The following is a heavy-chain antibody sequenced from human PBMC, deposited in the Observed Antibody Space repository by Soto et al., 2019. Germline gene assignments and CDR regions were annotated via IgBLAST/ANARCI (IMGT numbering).Heavy chain of an antibody. J-gene: IGHJ5*02. V-gene: IGHV1-69*13. CDR2: IIPIFGTA. D-gene: IGHD6-19*01. CDR3: ANSRSIAVGGTGWFDP. Sequence: SVKVSCKASGGTFSSYAISWVRQAPGQGLEWMGGIIPIFGTANYAQKFQGRVTITADESTSTAYMELSSLRSEDTAVYYCANSRSIAVGGTGWFDPWGQGTLVTVYS. CDR1: GGTFSSYA.